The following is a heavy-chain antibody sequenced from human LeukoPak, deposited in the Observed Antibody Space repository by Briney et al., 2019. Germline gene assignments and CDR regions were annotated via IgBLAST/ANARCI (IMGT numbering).Heavy chain of an antibody. Sequence: SETLSLTCTVSGGSISSYYWSWIRQPPGKGLEWIGYIYYGGSTNYSPSLKSRVTISVDTSKNQFSLKLTSMTAADTAVYYCARHSGDYWGQGTLVTVSS. J-gene: IGHJ4*02. CDR2: IYYGGST. CDR1: GGSISSYY. V-gene: IGHV4-59*08. CDR3: ARHSGDY. D-gene: IGHD3-10*01.